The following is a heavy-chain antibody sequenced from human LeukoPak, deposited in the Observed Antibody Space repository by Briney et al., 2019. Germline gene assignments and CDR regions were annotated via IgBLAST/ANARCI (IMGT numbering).Heavy chain of an antibody. V-gene: IGHV3-48*03. J-gene: IGHJ4*02. CDR1: GFTFSNYE. CDR2: ISDNGKAK. CDR3: ARARIAAPLLDY. D-gene: IGHD6-13*01. Sequence: GGSLRLSCAASGFTFSNYEMNWVRQTPGKGLEWVPFISDNGKAKSYVDSVRGRFIISRDNAKTSLFLQMSSLRVEDTAVYYCARARIAAPLLDYWGQGTLVTVSS.